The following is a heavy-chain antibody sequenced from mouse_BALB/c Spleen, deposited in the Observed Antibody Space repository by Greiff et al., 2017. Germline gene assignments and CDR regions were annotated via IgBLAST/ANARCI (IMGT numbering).Heavy chain of an antibody. CDR3: ARDRGAD. V-gene: IGHV5-17*02. J-gene: IGHJ3*01. CDR2: ISSGSSTI. Sequence: EVMLVESGGGLVQPGGSRKLSCAASGFTFSSFGMHWVRQAPEKGLEWVAYISSGSSTIYYADTVKGRFTISRDNPKNTLFLQMTSLRSEDTAMYYCARDRGADWGQGTLVTVSA. CDR1: GFTFSSFG.